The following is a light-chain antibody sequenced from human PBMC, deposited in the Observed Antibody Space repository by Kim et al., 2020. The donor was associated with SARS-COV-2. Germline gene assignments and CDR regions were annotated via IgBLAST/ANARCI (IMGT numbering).Light chain of an antibody. CDR2: DVT. J-gene: IGLJ2*01. CDR1: SSDVGDYNY. Sequence: QSALTQPAPVSGSPGQSITISCTGTSSDVGDYNYVSWYQQYPGKAPKLLIYDVTNRPSGLSNRFSGSKSGNTASLTISGLQAEDEADYYCSSYSRSSTLVFGGGTQLTVL. CDR3: SSYSRSSTLV. V-gene: IGLV2-14*01.